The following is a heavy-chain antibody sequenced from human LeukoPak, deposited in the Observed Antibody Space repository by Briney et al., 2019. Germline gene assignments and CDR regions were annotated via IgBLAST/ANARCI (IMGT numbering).Heavy chain of an antibody. V-gene: IGHV3-21*01. Sequence: GRSLRLSCAASGFPLRTYGMSWVRQAPGKGLEWVSSISSSSSYIYYADSVKGRFTISRDNAKNSLYLQMNSLRAEDTAVYYCASDQHWGQGTLVTVSS. CDR3: ASDQH. CDR1: GFPLRTYG. J-gene: IGHJ1*01. CDR2: ISSSSSYI.